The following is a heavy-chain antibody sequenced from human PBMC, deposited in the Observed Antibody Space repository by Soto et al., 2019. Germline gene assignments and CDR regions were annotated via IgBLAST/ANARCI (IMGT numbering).Heavy chain of an antibody. Sequence: XSVKVSCNASGYTFTSYGISLVRQAPGQGLECMGWISAYNGSTNYAQKLQGRVTMTTDTSTSTAYMELRSLRSDDTVVYYCARLAVVAATTGDYFEYWGPGTLVTVSS. CDR2: ISAYNGST. CDR1: GYTFTSYG. D-gene: IGHD1-26*01. J-gene: IGHJ4*02. V-gene: IGHV1-18*01. CDR3: ARLAVVAATTGDYFEY.